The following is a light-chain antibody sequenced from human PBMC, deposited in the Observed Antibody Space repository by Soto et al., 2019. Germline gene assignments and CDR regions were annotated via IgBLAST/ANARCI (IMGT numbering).Light chain of an antibody. CDR1: QSVSSY. CDR3: QQRSNWPLAYT. Sequence: EIVLTQSPATLSLAPGERATLSCRASQSVSSYLAWYQQKPGQAPRLLIYAASNRATGIPARFSGSGSGTDFTLTISSLEPEDFAFYYCQQRSNWPLAYTFGRATQLEIK. CDR2: AAS. J-gene: IGKJ2*01. V-gene: IGKV3-11*01.